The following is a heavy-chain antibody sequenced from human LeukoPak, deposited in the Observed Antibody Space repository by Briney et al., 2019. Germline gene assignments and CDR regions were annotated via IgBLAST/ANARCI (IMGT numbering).Heavy chain of an antibody. D-gene: IGHD6-19*01. J-gene: IGHJ2*01. V-gene: IGHV4-59*08. CDR2: IYYSGST. Sequence: PSETLSLTCTVSGGSISSYYWSWIRQPPGKGLEWIGYIYYSGSTNYNPSLKSRVTISVDTSKNQFSLKLSSVTAADTAVYYCARHVRSGSSGWYYWYFDLWGRGTLVTVSS. CDR3: ARHVRSGSSGWYYWYFDL. CDR1: GGSISSYY.